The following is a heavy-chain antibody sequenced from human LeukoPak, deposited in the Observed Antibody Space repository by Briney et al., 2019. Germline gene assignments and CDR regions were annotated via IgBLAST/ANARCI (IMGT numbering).Heavy chain of an antibody. V-gene: IGHV1-2*02. CDR3: ARDQAVPIVVVPAAMRGYYYYYYGMDV. J-gene: IGHJ6*02. D-gene: IGHD2-2*01. Sequence: ASVKVSCKASGYTFTGYYMHWVRQAPGQGLEWMGWINPNSGGTNYAQKFQGRVTMTRDTSISTAYMELSRLRSDDTAVYYCARDQAVPIVVVPAAMRGYYYYYYGMDVWGQGTTVTVSS. CDR2: INPNSGGT. CDR1: GYTFTGYY.